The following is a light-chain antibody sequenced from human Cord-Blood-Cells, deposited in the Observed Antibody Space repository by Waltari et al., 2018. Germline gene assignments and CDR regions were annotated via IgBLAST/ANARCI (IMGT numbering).Light chain of an antibody. CDR1: SSDVGGYNY. CDR3: CSYAGSYTFVV. Sequence: QSALTQPRSVSGSPGQSVTISCTGTSSDVGGYNYVSWYQQHPGKAPKLMVYDVSKRPSGVPDRFSGSKSGNTASLTSSGLQAEDEADYSCCSYAGSYTFVVFGGGTKRTVL. CDR2: DVS. V-gene: IGLV2-11*01. J-gene: IGLJ2*01.